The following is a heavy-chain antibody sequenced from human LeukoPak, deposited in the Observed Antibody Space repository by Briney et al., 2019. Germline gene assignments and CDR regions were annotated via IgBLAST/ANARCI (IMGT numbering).Heavy chain of an antibody. Sequence: SVKVSCKASGGTFSSYAISWVRQAPGQGLEWMGRIIPILGIANYAQKFQGRVTITADKSTSTAYMELSSLGSEDTAVYYCAREKMDYYDSSGYLTPYYFDYWGQGTLVTVSS. CDR2: IIPILGIA. CDR1: GGTFSSYA. D-gene: IGHD3-22*01. CDR3: AREKMDYYDSSGYLTPYYFDY. J-gene: IGHJ4*02. V-gene: IGHV1-69*04.